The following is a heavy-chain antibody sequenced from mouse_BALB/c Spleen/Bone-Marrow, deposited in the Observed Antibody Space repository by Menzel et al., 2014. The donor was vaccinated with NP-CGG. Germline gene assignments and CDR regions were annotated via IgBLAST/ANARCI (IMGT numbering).Heavy chain of an antibody. CDR1: GFDFSRYW. Sequence: EVQVVESGGGLVQPGGSLKLSCAASGFDFSRYWVSWVRRAPGKGLEWIGEINPDSSTINYTPSLKDKFIISRDNAKNTLYLQMSKVRSEDTALYYCTLLGNYGYFDVWGAGTTVTVSS. CDR2: INPDSSTI. CDR3: TLLGNYGYFDV. V-gene: IGHV4-1*02. D-gene: IGHD2-1*01. J-gene: IGHJ1*01.